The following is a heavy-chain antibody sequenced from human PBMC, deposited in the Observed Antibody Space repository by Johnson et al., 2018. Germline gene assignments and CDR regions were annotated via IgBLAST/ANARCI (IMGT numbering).Heavy chain of an antibody. CDR1: GFSFRSYA. J-gene: IGHJ3*02. V-gene: IGHV3-30*04. Sequence: QVQLVESGGGVVQPGRSLRLSCAASGFSFRSYAMHWVRQAPGKGLEWVTVISYDGSNKYYTDSVKGRFTISRDNSKNTLNLQMNSLRAADTAVYYGAGATYYYGSGGSPDAFDNWGQGTMVTVSS. D-gene: IGHD3-22*01. CDR3: AGATYYYGSGGSPDAFDN. CDR2: ISYDGSNK.